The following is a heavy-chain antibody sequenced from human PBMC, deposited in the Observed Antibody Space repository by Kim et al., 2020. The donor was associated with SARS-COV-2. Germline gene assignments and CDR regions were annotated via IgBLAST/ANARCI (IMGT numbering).Heavy chain of an antibody. CDR2: ISYDGSNK. V-gene: IGHV3-30*18. Sequence: GGSLRLSCAASGFTFSSYGMHWVRQAPGKGLEWVAVISYDGSNKYYADSVKGRFTISRDNSKNTLYLQMNSLRAEDTAVYYCAKERLMNYDFWSGYLFRQGLDYWGQGTLVTVSS. D-gene: IGHD3-3*01. CDR3: AKERLMNYDFWSGYLFRQGLDY. CDR1: GFTFSSYG. J-gene: IGHJ4*02.